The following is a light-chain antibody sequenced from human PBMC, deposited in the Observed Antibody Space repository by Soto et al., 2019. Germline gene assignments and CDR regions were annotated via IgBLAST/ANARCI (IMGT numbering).Light chain of an antibody. V-gene: IGLV2-11*01. CDR3: CSYAGSYTFYV. Sequence: QSVLTQPRSVSGSLGQSVTISCTGTSNDVGDYNYVSWYRQHPGKAPKVMIYDVSKRPSGVPDRFSGSKSGNTASLTISGLQAEDEADYYCCSYAGSYTFYVFGTGTKLTVL. CDR2: DVS. CDR1: SNDVGDYNY. J-gene: IGLJ1*01.